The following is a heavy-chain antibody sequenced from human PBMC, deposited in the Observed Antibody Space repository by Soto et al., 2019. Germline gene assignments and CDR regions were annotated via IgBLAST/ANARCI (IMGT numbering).Heavy chain of an antibody. CDR2: INPNSGGT. Sequence: ASVKVSCKASGYTFTSYDINWVRQAPGQGLEWMGWINPNSGGTNYAQKFQGWVTMTRDTSISTAYMELSRLTSDDTAVYYCATACRDGYNCLDYWGQGTLVTVSS. CDR1: GYTFTSYD. V-gene: IGHV1-2*04. J-gene: IGHJ4*02. D-gene: IGHD5-12*01. CDR3: ATACRDGYNCLDY.